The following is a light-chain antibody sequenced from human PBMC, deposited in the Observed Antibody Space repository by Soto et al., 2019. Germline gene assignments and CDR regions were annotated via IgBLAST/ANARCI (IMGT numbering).Light chain of an antibody. CDR2: GAS. CDR3: HQVYTYPRT. CDR1: QGVRSY. V-gene: IGKV1-9*01. Sequence: IQLTQSPSSLSASVGDRVTITCRASQGVRSYLAWFQQRPGKAPKLLIFGASTLQNGVPARFSGGGFGTEFILTITSLQPEDFETYYCHQVYTYPRTFGQGTKVEIK. J-gene: IGKJ1*01.